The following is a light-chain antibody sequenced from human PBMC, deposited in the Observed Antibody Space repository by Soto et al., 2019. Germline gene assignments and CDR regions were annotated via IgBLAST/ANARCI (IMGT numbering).Light chain of an antibody. CDR3: YSAADNNRV. V-gene: IGLV3-27*01. CDR1: ILATKY. CDR2: KDS. J-gene: IGLJ3*02. Sequence: SYELTQPSSVSVSPGQTARITCSGDILATKYTRWFQQKPGQAPVLVIYKDSERPSGIPERFSGSSSGTTVTLTISVAQVEDEADYYCYSAADNNRVFGGGTKLTVL.